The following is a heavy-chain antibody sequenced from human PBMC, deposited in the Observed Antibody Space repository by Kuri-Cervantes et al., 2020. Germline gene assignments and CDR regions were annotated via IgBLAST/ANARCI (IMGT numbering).Heavy chain of an antibody. Sequence: ASVKVSCKASGYTFTGNYIRWVRQAPGQGLEWMGWINPNSGDTNYAQKFQGRVTMTRDTSISTAYMELSRLRSDDTAVYYCARSWDYDAALDYWGQGTLVTVSS. V-gene: IGHV1-2*02. CDR2: INPNSGDT. CDR3: ARSWDYDAALDY. CDR1: GYTFTGNY. D-gene: IGHD1-7*01. J-gene: IGHJ4*02.